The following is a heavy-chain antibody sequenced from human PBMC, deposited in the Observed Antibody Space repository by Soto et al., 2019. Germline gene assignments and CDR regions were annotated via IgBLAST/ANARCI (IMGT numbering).Heavy chain of an antibody. CDR1: VYSISSGYY. Sequence: SETLSLTCSVSVYSISSGYYWGVIRQPPGKGLEWIGSIYHSGSTYYNPSLKSRVTISVDTSKNQFSLKLSSVTAADTAVYYCARQLRFLAFDIWGQGTMVTVSS. D-gene: IGHD5-18*01. J-gene: IGHJ3*02. CDR2: IYHSGST. CDR3: ARQLRFLAFDI. V-gene: IGHV4-38-2*01.